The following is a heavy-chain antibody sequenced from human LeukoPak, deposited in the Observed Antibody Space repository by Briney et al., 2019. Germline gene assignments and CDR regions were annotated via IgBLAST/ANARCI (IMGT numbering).Heavy chain of an antibody. V-gene: IGHV3-48*01. D-gene: IGHD3-3*01. J-gene: IGHJ4*02. CDR2: ISSSSSTI. CDR3: ARDGWSTIFGAVITFDY. CDR1: GFTFSSYS. Sequence: GGSLRLSCAASGFTFSSYSMNWVRQAPGKGLEWVSYISSSSSTIYYADSVKGRFTISRDNAKNSLYLQMNSLRAEDTAVYYCARDGWSTIFGAVITFDYWGQGTLVTVSS.